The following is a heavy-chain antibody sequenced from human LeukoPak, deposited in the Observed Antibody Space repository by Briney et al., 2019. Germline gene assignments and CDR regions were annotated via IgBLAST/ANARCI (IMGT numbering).Heavy chain of an antibody. Sequence: GESLKISCKGSGYSFTSYWIGWVRQMPGKGVEWMGIIYPGESDTRYSPSFEGQVTISPDKSISTAYLPWSSLKASDTAMYSCVTTRVFDYWGQGTLVTVSS. J-gene: IGHJ4*02. CDR1: GYSFTSYW. CDR2: IYPGESDT. V-gene: IGHV5-51*01. D-gene: IGHD1-1*01. CDR3: VTTRVFDY.